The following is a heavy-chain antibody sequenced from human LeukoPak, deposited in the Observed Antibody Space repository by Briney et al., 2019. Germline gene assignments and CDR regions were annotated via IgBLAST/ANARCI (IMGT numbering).Heavy chain of an antibody. CDR3: ANHLACGSTSCPPFDS. D-gene: IGHD2-2*01. Sequence: SVKVSCKASGGTFSSYAISWVRQAPGQGLEWMGGIIPIFGTANYAQKFQGRVTITADESTSTAYMELSSLRSEDTAVYYCANHLACGSTSCPPFDSWGQGTLVTVSS. CDR1: GGTFSSYA. J-gene: IGHJ4*02. CDR2: IIPIFGTA. V-gene: IGHV1-69*01.